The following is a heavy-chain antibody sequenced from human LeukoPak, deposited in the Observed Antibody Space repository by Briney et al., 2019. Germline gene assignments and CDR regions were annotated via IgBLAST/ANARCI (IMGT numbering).Heavy chain of an antibody. CDR1: GGSISSGSYS. CDR2: VYYSGST. J-gene: IGHJ4*02. V-gene: IGHV4-39*01. Sequence: SQTLSLTCTDPGGSISSGSYSWGWIRHPPRNRLERIGSVYYSGSTFYNPSLKSRVTISVDTSKNQFSLNLISVTAADTAVYYCARRTIVATIDYWGQGTLVTVSS. D-gene: IGHD5-12*01. CDR3: ARRTIVATIDY.